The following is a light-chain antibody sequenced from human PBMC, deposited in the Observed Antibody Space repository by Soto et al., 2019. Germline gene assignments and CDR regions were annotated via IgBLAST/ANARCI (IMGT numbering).Light chain of an antibody. CDR3: SSYTISTTLV. V-gene: IGLV2-14*01. Sequence: QSVLTQPASVSGSPGQSITISCTGTSSDVGGYNYVSWYQQHPGKAPKLVIYEVSNRPSGVSTRFSGSKSGNTASLTISGLQAEDEADYYCSSYTISTTLVFGTGTKVTVL. CDR2: EVS. J-gene: IGLJ1*01. CDR1: SSDVGGYNY.